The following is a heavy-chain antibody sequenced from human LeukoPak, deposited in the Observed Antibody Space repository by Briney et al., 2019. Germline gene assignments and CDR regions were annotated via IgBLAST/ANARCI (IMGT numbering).Heavy chain of an antibody. J-gene: IGHJ4*02. D-gene: IGHD3-22*01. CDR3: ARETYYYDSSGCFPYFDY. V-gene: IGHV4-59*11. CDR1: GGSISSHY. CDR2: IYYSGST. Sequence: SETLSLTCTVSGGSISSHYWSWIRQPPGKGLEWIGYIYYSGSTNYNPSLKSRVTISVDTSKNQFSLKLSSVTAADTAVYYCARETYYYDSSGCFPYFDYWGQGTLVTVSS.